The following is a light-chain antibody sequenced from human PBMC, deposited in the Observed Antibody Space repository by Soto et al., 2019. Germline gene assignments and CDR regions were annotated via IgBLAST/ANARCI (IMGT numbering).Light chain of an antibody. CDR1: SSNTGTGYD. CDR3: QSYDSSLSGSV. J-gene: IGLJ2*01. CDR2: GKS. Sequence: QSVLTPPPSVSVAPGQRVTISCTRSSSNTGTGYDVHWYQQLPGTAPKLLIYGKSNRPSGVPDRFSGSKSGTSASLAITGLQAEDEADYYCQSYDSSLSGSVFGGGTKLTVL. V-gene: IGLV1-40*01.